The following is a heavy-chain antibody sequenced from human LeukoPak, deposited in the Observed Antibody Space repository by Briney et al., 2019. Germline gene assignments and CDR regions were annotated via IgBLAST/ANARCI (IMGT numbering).Heavy chain of an antibody. V-gene: IGHV3-23*01. CDR2: ISGSGGST. CDR3: AKDGGGAYCGGDCYSEFDY. D-gene: IGHD2-21*02. J-gene: IGHJ4*02. CDR1: GFTFSSYA. Sequence: QPGGSLRLSCAASGFTFSSYAMSWVRQAPGKGLEWVSAISGSGGSTYYADSVKGRFTISRDNSKNTLYLQMNSLRAEDTAVYYSAKDGGGAYCGGDCYSEFDYWGQGTLVTVSS.